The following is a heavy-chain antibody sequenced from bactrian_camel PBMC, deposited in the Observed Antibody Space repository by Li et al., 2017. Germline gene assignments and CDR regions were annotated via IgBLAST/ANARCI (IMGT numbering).Heavy chain of an antibody. CDR3: AALNSTYGGRFGRCKDF. V-gene: IGHV3-2*01. J-gene: IGHJ4*01. CDR1: GFVFSNEY. D-gene: IGHD6*01. Sequence: VQLVESGGGSVQAGESLRLTCAASGFVFSNEYMSWVRQAPGKGLEWVSSIYRDGSSTNYADAVKGRFTLSHDRSKNTMYLQMDNLKTEDTGVYYCAALNSTYGGRFGRCKDFRGQGTQVTVS. CDR2: IYRDGSST.